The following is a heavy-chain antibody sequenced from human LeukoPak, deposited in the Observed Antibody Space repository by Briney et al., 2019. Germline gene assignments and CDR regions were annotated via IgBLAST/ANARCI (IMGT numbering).Heavy chain of an antibody. Sequence: SETLSLTCTVSGGSISSGDYYWSWIRQPPGKGLEWIGYIYYSGSTYYNPSLKSRVTISVDTSKNQFSLKLSSVTAADTAVYYCARLGILIGYYPPHFDYWGQGTLVTVSS. CDR2: IYYSGST. CDR1: GGSISSGDYY. CDR3: ARLGILIGYYPPHFDY. V-gene: IGHV4-30-4*01. D-gene: IGHD3-9*01. J-gene: IGHJ4*02.